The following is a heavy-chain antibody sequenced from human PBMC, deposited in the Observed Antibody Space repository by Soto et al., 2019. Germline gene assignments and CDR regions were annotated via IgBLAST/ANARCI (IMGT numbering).Heavy chain of an antibody. CDR1: GGSFSGYY. CDR3: ASVTDGYKHPSGFDY. Sequence: SETLSLTCAVYGGSFSGYYWSRIRQPPGKGLEWIGEINHSGSTNYNPSLKSRVTISVDTSKNQFSLKLSSVTAADTAVYYCASVTDGYKHPSGFDYWGQGTLVTVSS. V-gene: IGHV4-34*01. CDR2: INHSGST. D-gene: IGHD5-12*01. J-gene: IGHJ4*02.